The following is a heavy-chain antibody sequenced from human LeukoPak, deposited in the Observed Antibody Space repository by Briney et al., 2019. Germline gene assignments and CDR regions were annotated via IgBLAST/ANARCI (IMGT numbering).Heavy chain of an antibody. V-gene: IGHV4-4*07. Sequence: SETLSLTCTVSGGSISSYYWSWIRQPAGKGLEWIGRIYTSGSTNYNPSLKSRVTMSVDTSKNQFSLKLSSVTAADTAVYYCASTDSRRGSGSPQDYWGQGTLVTVSS. J-gene: IGHJ4*02. CDR1: GGSISSYY. CDR2: IYTSGST. CDR3: ASTDSRRGSGSPQDY. D-gene: IGHD3-10*01.